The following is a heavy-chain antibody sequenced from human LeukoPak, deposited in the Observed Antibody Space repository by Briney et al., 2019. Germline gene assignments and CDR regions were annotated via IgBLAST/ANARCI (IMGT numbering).Heavy chain of an antibody. CDR1: GFTFSNYW. J-gene: IGHJ4*02. V-gene: IGHV3-7*03. CDR2: IKEDGSEK. Sequence: GGSPRLSCAGSGFTFSNYWMSWVRQAPGQGLQWVANIKEDGSEKYYLESVKGRFTISRDNAKNSLYLQMNSLRGEDTAMYYCARLTTVTPFDYWGQGTLATVSS. CDR3: ARLTTVTPFDY. D-gene: IGHD4-17*01.